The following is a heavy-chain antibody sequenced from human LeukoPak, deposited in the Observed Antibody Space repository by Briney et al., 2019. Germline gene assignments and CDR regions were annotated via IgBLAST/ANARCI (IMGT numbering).Heavy chain of an antibody. J-gene: IGHJ4*01. CDR2: IRQDGSEK. CDR3: ARDGTAAGLYFDL. Sequence: GGSLRLSCEVSGLTFTDYWMNWVRQAPGKGPEWVASIRQDGSEKTYVDSVKGRFTISRDSTKNSLSLQLNGLRAEDTAVYYCARDGTAAGLYFDLWGQGTLVTVSS. V-gene: IGHV3-7*01. CDR1: GLTFTDYW. D-gene: IGHD6-13*01.